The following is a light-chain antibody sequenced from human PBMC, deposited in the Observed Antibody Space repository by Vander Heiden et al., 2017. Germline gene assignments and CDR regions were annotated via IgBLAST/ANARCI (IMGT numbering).Light chain of an antibody. CDR2: AAS. V-gene: IGKV1-39*01. CDR3: QQIDSTPPWT. Sequence: DIRMTQSPSSLSASVGDRVTITCRASQSISSYLNWYQQKPGKAPKLLIYAASSLQSGVPSRFRGSGYGTDFTLTISSRQPEDFATYYCQQIDSTPPWTFGQGTKVEIK. J-gene: IGKJ1*01. CDR1: QSISSY.